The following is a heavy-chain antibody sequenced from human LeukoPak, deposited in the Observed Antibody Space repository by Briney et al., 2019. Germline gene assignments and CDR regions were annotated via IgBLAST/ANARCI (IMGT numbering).Heavy chain of an antibody. CDR3: ARGQWLVPLDF. J-gene: IGHJ4*02. D-gene: IGHD6-19*01. CDR2: IFYSETT. Sequence: SETLSLTCTVSGGSVSSSSYYWGWIRQPPGKGLEWIGSIFYSETTYYSPSLKSRITISVDTSTNQFSLKLSSVTAADTAVYFYARGQWLVPLDFWGQGILVTVSS. V-gene: IGHV4-39*01. CDR1: GGSVSSSSYY.